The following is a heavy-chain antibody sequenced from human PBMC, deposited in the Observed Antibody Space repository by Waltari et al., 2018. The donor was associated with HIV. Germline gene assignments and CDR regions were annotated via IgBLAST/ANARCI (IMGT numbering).Heavy chain of an antibody. V-gene: IGHV1-2*06. CDR2: INPNRGGT. Sequence: QVQLVQSGAEVKKPGASVKVSCKASGYTFTGYYMHWVRQAPGQGREWKGRINPNRGGTNYAQQFQGRVTMTRDTSISTAYMELSRLRSDDTAVYYCAREGARMTTMIDYYYGMDVWGQGTTVTVSS. D-gene: IGHD4-4*01. CDR1: GYTFTGYY. CDR3: AREGARMTTMIDYYYGMDV. J-gene: IGHJ6*02.